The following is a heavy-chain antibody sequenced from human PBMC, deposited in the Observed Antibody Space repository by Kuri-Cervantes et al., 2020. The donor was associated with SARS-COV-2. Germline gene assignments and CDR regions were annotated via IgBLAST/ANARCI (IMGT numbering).Heavy chain of an antibody. D-gene: IGHD5-18*01. J-gene: IGHJ4*02. CDR2: IYHSGST. Sequence: GSLRLSCTVSGYSISGGYYWGWIRQPPGKGLEWIGSIYHSGSTYYNPSLKSRVTISVDTSKNQFSLRLTSATAADTAVYYCGRVSWIQLWRRYSDSWGQGALVTVSS. CDR3: GRVSWIQLWRRYSDS. V-gene: IGHV4-38-2*02. CDR1: GYSISGGYY.